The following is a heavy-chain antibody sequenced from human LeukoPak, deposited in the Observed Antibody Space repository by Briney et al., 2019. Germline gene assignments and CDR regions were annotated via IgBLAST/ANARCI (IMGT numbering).Heavy chain of an antibody. CDR2: IHYSGST. Sequence: PSETLSLTCTVSGGSISSSSYYWGWIRQPPGKGLEWIGSIHYSGSTNYSPSLKSRVTISVDTSKNQFSLKLSSVTAADTAVYYCAVHRTTHLAWYFDYWGQGTLVTVSS. CDR1: GGSISSSSYY. J-gene: IGHJ4*02. V-gene: IGHV4-39*07. D-gene: IGHD1-1*01. CDR3: AVHRTTHLAWYFDY.